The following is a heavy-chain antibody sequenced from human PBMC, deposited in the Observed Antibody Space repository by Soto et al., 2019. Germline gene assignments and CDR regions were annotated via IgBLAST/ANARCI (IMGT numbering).Heavy chain of an antibody. Sequence: SVKVSCKASGGTFSSYAISWVRQAPGQGLEWMGGIIPIFGTANYAQKFQGRVTITADESTSTAYMELSSLRSEDTAVYYCARVPDLIAEAGTGSAIAPWGQGTLVTVSS. CDR2: IIPIFGTA. CDR3: ARVPDLIAEAGTGSAIAP. V-gene: IGHV1-69*13. D-gene: IGHD6-13*01. J-gene: IGHJ5*02. CDR1: GGTFSSYA.